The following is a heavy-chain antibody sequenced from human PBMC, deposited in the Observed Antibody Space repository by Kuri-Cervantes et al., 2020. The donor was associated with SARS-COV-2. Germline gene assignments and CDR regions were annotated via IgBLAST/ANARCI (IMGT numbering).Heavy chain of an antibody. CDR3: ARESSWGGSYFS. V-gene: IGHV4-34*01. Sequence: SQTLSLTCAVYGGSFSGYYWSWIRQPPGKGLEWIGEINHSGSTNYNPSLKSRVTISVDTSKNQFSLKLSSVTAADTAVYYCARESSWGGSYFSWGQGTLVTVSS. J-gene: IGHJ5*02. CDR2: INHSGST. CDR1: GGSFSGYY. D-gene: IGHD1-26*01.